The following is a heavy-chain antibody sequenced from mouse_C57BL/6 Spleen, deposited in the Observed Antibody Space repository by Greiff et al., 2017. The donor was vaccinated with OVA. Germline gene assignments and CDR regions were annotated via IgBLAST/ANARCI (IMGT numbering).Heavy chain of an antibody. CDR2: IYPGGGYT. CDR1: GYTFTNYW. V-gene: IGHV1-63*01. Sequence: QVQLQQSGAELVRPGPSVKMSCKASGYTFTNYWIGWAKQRPGHGLEWIGDIYPGGGYTNYNEKFKGKATLTADKSSSTAYMQFSSLTSEDSAIYYCARSGDYMLFYYAMDYWGQGTSVTVSS. J-gene: IGHJ4*01. CDR3: ARSGDYMLFYYAMDY. D-gene: IGHD2-12*01.